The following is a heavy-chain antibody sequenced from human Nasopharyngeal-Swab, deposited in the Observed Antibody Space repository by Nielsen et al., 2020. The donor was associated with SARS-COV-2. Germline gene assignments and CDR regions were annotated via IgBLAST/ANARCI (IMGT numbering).Heavy chain of an antibody. D-gene: IGHD4-17*01. V-gene: IGHV4-4*02. CDR2: IYHSGST. J-gene: IGHJ5*02. CDR3: ARGIYGDYVGWFDP. Sequence: WIRQPPGKGLEWIGEIYHSGSTNYNPSLKSRVTISVDTSKNQFSLKLSSVTAADTAVYYCARGIYGDYVGWFDPWGQGTLVTVSS.